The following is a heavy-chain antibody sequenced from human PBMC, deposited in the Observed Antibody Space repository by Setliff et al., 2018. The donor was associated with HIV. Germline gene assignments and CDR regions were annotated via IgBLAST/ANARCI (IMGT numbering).Heavy chain of an antibody. CDR3: ARDSREVVVIAAGLLDY. J-gene: IGHJ4*02. V-gene: IGHV3-74*01. Sequence: GGSLRLSCAASGFTFSRYWMHWVRQAPGKGLVWVSRINSDGSSTSYADSVKGRFTISRDNSKNTLYVQMNSLRPEDTAVYYCARDSREVVVIAAGLLDYWGQGTLVTVSS. D-gene: IGHD2-15*01. CDR1: GFTFSRYW. CDR2: INSDGSST.